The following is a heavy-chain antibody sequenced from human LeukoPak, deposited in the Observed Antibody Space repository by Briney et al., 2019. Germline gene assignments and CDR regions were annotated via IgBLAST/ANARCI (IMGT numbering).Heavy chain of an antibody. J-gene: IGHJ5*02. CDR3: ARRRGASGTINWFDP. V-gene: IGHV5-51*01. D-gene: IGHD3-10*01. CDR1: GFTFSTSW. CDR2: IYPEDSDS. Sequence: GESLKISCETSGFTFSTSWIGWVRQVPGIGLEWVGAIYPEDSDSRYSPSFQGQVHISADMSTKTAYLQWASLKASDTATYYCARRRGASGTINWFDPWGQGTLVTVSS.